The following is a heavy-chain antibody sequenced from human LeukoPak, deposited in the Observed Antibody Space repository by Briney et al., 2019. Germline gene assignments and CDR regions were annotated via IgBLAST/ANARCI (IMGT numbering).Heavy chain of an antibody. CDR1: GFTFRSSA. J-gene: IGHJ4*02. CDR2: ISCDGVVI. V-gene: IGHV3-30*18. D-gene: IGHD2-8*02. CDR3: AKDLETKYCIDY. Sequence: GGSLRLSCVTSGFTFRSSAMHWVRQAPGRGLEWIAFISCDGVVIYYADSVKGRFTISRDTSKNTVSLQMDSLRAEDTAVYYCAKDLETKYCIDYWGQGALVTVSS.